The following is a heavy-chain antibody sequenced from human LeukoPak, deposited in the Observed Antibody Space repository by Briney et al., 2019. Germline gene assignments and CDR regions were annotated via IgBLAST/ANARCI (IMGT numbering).Heavy chain of an antibody. V-gene: IGHV3-74*01. CDR3: AIEGGYYGGFDY. CDR2: INSDGSST. J-gene: IGHJ4*02. D-gene: IGHD1-26*01. CDR1: GFTFSTYS. Sequence: GGSLRLSCAASGFTFSTYSMNWVRQAPGKGLVWVSRINSDGSSTSYADSVKGRFTISRDNAKNTLYLQMNSLRAEDTAVYYCAIEGGYYGGFDYWGQGTLVTVSS.